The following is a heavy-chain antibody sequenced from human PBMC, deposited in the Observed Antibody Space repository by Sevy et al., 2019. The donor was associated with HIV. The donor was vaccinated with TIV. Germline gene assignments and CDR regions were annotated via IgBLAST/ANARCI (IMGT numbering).Heavy chain of an antibody. V-gene: IGHV1-24*01. CDR3: AITKDYYESSVSPIDY. CDR1: GYTLTEFS. D-gene: IGHD3-22*01. J-gene: IGHJ4*02. Sequence: ASVKVSCQVSGYTLTEFSMHWVRQTPGKGLEWMATFDPEDGETVYPQKFQGRVTMAEDTSTDTAYMELIRLGSEDTAVYYCAITKDYYESSVSPIDYWGQGTLVTVSS. CDR2: FDPEDGET.